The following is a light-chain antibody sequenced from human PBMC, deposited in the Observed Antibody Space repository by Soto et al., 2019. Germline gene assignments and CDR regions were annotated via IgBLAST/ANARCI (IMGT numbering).Light chain of an antibody. Sequence: QSALTQPASVSGSPGQSITISCTGTSSDVGSHYNLVSWYQQHPDKAPKIMIYEGNKRPSGVSDRFSGSKSGNTAFLTISGLQAEDEADYCCSSYAGSSTWVFGGGTKLTVL. CDR2: EGN. V-gene: IGLV2-23*01. CDR3: SSYAGSSTWV. J-gene: IGLJ2*01. CDR1: SSDVGSHYNL.